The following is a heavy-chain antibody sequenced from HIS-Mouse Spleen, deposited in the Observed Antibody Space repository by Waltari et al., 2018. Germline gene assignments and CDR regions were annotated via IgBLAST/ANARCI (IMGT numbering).Heavy chain of an antibody. Sequence: EVQLVESGGGLVQPGGSLRLSCAASGFTFSSYWMHWVRQAPGKGLGGVSRINSDGGSTSYADSVKGRFTISRDNAKNTLYLQMNSLRAEDTAVYYCARDLGYSSSSEVWFDPWGQGTLVTVSS. D-gene: IGHD6-6*01. J-gene: IGHJ5*02. CDR2: INSDGGST. CDR1: GFTFSSYW. CDR3: ARDLGYSSSSEVWFDP. V-gene: IGHV3-74*01.